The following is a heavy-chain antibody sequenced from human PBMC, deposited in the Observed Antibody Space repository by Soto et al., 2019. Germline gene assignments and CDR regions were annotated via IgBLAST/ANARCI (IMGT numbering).Heavy chain of an antibody. CDR3: RDEHYSDL. Sequence: GGSLRLSCTTSGITFSKFWMSWVRQAPGKGLEWVANINKDGSQKNYVDSVKGRFTISRDNAERSLYLQMNSLRSEDTAVYYCRDEHYSDLWGQGTRVTVSS. J-gene: IGHJ4*02. V-gene: IGHV3-7*01. D-gene: IGHD2-21*01. CDR1: GITFSKFW. CDR2: INKDGSQK.